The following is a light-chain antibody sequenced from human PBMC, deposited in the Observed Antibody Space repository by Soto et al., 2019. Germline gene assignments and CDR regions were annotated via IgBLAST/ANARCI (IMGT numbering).Light chain of an antibody. CDR1: QSFSSSY. Sequence: EIVLTQSPGTLSLTPGERATLSFRASQSFSSSYLAWYQQKPGQAPRLLIYGASSRATGIPDRFSGSGSGTDFTLTISRLEPEDFAVYYCQRYSGSHTFGQGTRLEIK. CDR3: QRYSGSHT. CDR2: GAS. J-gene: IGKJ5*01. V-gene: IGKV3-20*01.